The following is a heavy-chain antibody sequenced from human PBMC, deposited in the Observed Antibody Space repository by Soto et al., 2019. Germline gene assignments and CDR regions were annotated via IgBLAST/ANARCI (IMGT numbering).Heavy chain of an antibody. J-gene: IGHJ4*02. Sequence: EVQLLESGGGLVQPGGSLRLSCAASGFTFSSYAMSWVRQAPGKGLEWVSAISGSGGSTYYADSVKGRFTISRDNSKNTLYLQMTSLRAEDTAVYYCAKDSEGPASARLRPYYFDYWCQGTLVTFSS. CDR3: AKDSEGPASARLRPYYFDY. CDR1: GFTFSSYA. CDR2: ISGSGGST. V-gene: IGHV3-23*01. D-gene: IGHD2-2*01.